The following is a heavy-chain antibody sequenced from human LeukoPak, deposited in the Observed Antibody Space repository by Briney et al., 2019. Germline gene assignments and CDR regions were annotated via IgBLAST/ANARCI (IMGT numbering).Heavy chain of an antibody. V-gene: IGHV3-30*04. Sequence: HPGRSLRLSCAASGSTFSSYAMHWVRQAPGKGLEWVAVISYDGSNKYYADSVKGRFTISRDNSKNTLYLQMNSLRAEDTAVYYCARDGYSSGWYVRGWFDPWGQGTLVTVSS. D-gene: IGHD6-19*01. CDR1: GSTFSSYA. CDR2: ISYDGSNK. J-gene: IGHJ5*02. CDR3: ARDGYSSGWYVRGWFDP.